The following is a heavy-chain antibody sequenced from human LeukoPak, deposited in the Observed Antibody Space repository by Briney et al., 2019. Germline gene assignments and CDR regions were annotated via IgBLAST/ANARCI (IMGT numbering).Heavy chain of an antibody. D-gene: IGHD2-2*02. V-gene: IGHV3-30*04. CDR3: AKISRYCSSTSCYTYYYYYGMDV. Sequence: GRSLRLSCAASGFTFSSYAMHWVRQAPGKGLEWVAVISYDGSNKYYADSVKGRFTISRDNSKNTLYLQMNSLRAEDTAVYYCAKISRYCSSTSCYTYYYYYGMDVWGQGTTVTVSS. CDR2: ISYDGSNK. J-gene: IGHJ6*02. CDR1: GFTFSSYA.